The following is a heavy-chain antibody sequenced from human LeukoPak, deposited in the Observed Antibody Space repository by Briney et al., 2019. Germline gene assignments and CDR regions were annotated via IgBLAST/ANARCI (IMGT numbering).Heavy chain of an antibody. CDR1: GFMFSSNW. CDR2: IDHNGNVN. J-gene: IGHJ6*02. Sequence: GGSLRLSCAASGFMFSSNWMSWARQAPGKGLEWVASIDHNGNVNYYVDSVKGRFTISRDNAKNSLYLQMSNLRAEDTAVYFCARGGGLDVWGQGATVTVSS. D-gene: IGHD3-16*01. V-gene: IGHV3-7*03. CDR3: ARGGGLDV.